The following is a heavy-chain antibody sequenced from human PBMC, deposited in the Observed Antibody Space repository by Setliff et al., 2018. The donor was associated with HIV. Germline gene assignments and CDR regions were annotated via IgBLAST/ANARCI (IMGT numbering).Heavy chain of an antibody. Sequence: GGSLRLSCAASGFTVKNNYMNWVRQAPGKGLEWVSIIYTGGTTYYTDSVRGRFTISRDISKNTLYLQMNSLRSEDTAIYFCATFPTYYYDSSDYFWGQGTLVTVSS. J-gene: IGHJ4*02. V-gene: IGHV3-66*02. CDR2: IYTGGTT. CDR1: GFTVKNNY. CDR3: ATFPTYYYDSSDYF. D-gene: IGHD3-22*01.